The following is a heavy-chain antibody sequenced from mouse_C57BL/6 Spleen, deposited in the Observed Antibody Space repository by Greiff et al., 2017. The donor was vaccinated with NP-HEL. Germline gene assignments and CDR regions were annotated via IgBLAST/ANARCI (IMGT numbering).Heavy chain of an antibody. J-gene: IGHJ2*01. CDR2: ISYDGSN. CDR1: GYSITSGYY. V-gene: IGHV3-6*01. CDR3: ARERGSGYDY. D-gene: IGHD3-2*02. Sequence: DVKLVESGPGLVKPSQSLSLTCSVTGYSITSGYYWNWIRQFPGNKLEWMGYISYDGSNNYNPSLKNRISITRDTSKNQFFLKLNSVTTEDTATYYCARERGSGYDYWGQGTTLTVSS.